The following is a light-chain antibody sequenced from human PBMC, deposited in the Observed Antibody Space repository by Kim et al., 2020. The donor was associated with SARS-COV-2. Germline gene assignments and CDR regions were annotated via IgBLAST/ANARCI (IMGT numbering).Light chain of an antibody. J-gene: IGLJ2*01. V-gene: IGLV2-14*04. CDR2: DVS. Sequence: GQSITISCTGTRSDVGGYNYVSWYQQHPGKAPKLMIYDVSKRPSGVSNRFSGSKSGNTASLTISGLQAEDEADYYCSSYTSSSTGVFGGGTQLTVL. CDR1: RSDVGGYNY. CDR3: SSYTSSSTGV.